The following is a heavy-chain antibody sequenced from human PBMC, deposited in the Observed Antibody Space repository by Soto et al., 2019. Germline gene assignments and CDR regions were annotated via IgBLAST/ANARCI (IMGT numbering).Heavy chain of an antibody. V-gene: IGHV3-9*01. Sequence: EVQLVESGGGLVQPGRSLRLSCVASAFNFDDYAMHWVRQAPGKGLEWVSGIGWSSAGIEYADSVRGRFTVSRDNAKSSLYLQMNSLRPEDTALYYCAKNMAYGDSLGDWYFDLWGRGTLVTVSS. J-gene: IGHJ2*01. CDR3: AKNMAYGDSLGDWYFDL. CDR1: AFNFDDYA. CDR2: IGWSSAGI. D-gene: IGHD4-17*01.